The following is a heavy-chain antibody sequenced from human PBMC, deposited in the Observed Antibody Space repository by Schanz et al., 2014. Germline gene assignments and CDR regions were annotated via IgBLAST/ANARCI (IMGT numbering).Heavy chain of an antibody. Sequence: VQLQESGPGLVKPSETLILTCNVSAGSINSGPYSWSWVRQAPGKGLEWVSAISGSGGSTYYADSVKGRFTISRDNAKNTLYLQMNSLRVEDTAVYYCAKSQGSSFDSWGQGTLVTVSS. D-gene: IGHD6-13*01. CDR3: AKSQGSSFDS. V-gene: IGHV3-23*01. J-gene: IGHJ4*02. CDR1: GSINSGPYS. CDR2: ISGSGGST.